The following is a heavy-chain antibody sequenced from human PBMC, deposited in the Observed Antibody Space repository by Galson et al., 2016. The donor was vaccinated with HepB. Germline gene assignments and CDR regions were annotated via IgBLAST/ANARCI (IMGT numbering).Heavy chain of an antibody. CDR3: AKDMGDLWNDAFDV. CDR2: IGWDSGAI. D-gene: IGHD3-3*01. CDR1: GFTFDDYG. V-gene: IGHV3-9*01. Sequence: SLRLSCADSGFTFDDYGMHWVRQRPGKGLEWVSAIGWDSGAIGYADSVKGRFTISRDNAKNSLDLQMSRLRPEDTALCFCAKDMGDLWNDAFDVWGQGTWVIVST. J-gene: IGHJ3*01.